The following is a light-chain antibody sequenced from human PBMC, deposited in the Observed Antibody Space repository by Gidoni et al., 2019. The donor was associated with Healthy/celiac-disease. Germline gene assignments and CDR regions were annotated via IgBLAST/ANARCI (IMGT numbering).Light chain of an antibody. CDR1: QSVSSSY. V-gene: IGKV3-20*01. J-gene: IGKJ1*01. CDR2: GAS. Sequence: EIVLTQSPGTLSLSPGERVTLSCWASQSVSSSYLAWYQQKPGQAPRLLIYGASSRATGIPDRFSGTGSGTEFTLTISRLEPEDFAVYYCQQYGTSPVTFGQGTKVEIK. CDR3: QQYGTSPVT.